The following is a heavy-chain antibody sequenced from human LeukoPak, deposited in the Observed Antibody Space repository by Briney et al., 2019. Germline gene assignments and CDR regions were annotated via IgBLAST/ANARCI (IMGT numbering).Heavy chain of an antibody. Sequence: GGSLRLSCAASGFTFSSYDIHWVRQATGKGLEWVSAIGPAGDTYYKDSAKGRFTISRENAKNSLYLQMNSLRAGDTAVYYCARGGSTGDLGFGAFDIWGQGTMVTVSS. J-gene: IGHJ3*02. V-gene: IGHV3-13*01. CDR2: IGPAGDT. D-gene: IGHD7-27*01. CDR1: GFTFSSYD. CDR3: ARGGSTGDLGFGAFDI.